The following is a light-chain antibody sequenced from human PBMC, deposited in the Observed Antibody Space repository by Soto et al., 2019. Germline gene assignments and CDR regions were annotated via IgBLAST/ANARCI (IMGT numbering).Light chain of an antibody. CDR2: GAY. J-gene: IGKJ2*01. CDR3: QQYGSSPPYT. CDR1: QSVSSSY. V-gene: IGKV3-20*01. Sequence: EIVLTQSPGTLSLSPGERATLSCRASQSVSSSYLAWYQQKPGQAPRLLIYGAYSRATGIPDRFSGSGSGTDFTLTILRLEPEDFAVYYCQQYGSSPPYTFGQGTKLEIK.